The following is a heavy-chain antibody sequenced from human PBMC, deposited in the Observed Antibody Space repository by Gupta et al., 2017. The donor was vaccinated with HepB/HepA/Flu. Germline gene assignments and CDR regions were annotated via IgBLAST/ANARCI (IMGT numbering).Heavy chain of an antibody. D-gene: IGHD2-2*01. CDR1: GYTFTGYY. CDR3: ASFKLPAATLRDDWFDP. CDR2: INPNSGGT. J-gene: IGHJ5*02. V-gene: IGHV1-2*02. Sequence: QVQLVQSGAEVKKPGASVKVSCKASGYTFTGYYMHWVRQAPGQGLEWMGWINPNSGGTNYAQKFQGRVTMTRDTSISTAYMELSRLRSDDTAVYYCASFKLPAATLRDDWFDPWGQGTLVTVSS.